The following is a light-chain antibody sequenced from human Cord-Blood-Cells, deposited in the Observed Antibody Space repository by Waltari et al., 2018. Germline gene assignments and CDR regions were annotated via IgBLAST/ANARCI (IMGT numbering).Light chain of an antibody. CDR3: QSADSSGTYV. CDR2: KDS. J-gene: IGLJ1*01. V-gene: IGLV3-25*03. CDR1: ALPKQY. Sequence: SYELPQPPSVSVSPGQTARITCSGDALPKQYAYWYQQKPGQAPVLVIYKDSERPSGIPERFSGSRSGKTVTLTISGVQAEDEADYYCQSADSSGTYVFGTGTKVTVL.